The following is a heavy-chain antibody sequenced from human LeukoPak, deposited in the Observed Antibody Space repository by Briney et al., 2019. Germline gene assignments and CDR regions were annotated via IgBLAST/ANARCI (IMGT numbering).Heavy chain of an antibody. CDR1: GYTFTSYA. Sequence: ASVKVSCKASGYTFTSYAMHWVRQAPGQRLEWMGWINAGNGNTKYSQKFRGRVTIARDTSASTAYMELSSLRSEDTAVYYCAREGAVAEIQHFDYWGQGTLVTVSS. CDR2: INAGNGNT. CDR3: AREGAVAEIQHFDY. V-gene: IGHV1-3*01. J-gene: IGHJ4*02. D-gene: IGHD6-19*01.